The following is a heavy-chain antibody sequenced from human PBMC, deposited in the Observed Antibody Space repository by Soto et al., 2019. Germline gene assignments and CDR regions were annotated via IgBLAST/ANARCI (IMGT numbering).Heavy chain of an antibody. CDR1: GGSISSTSYY. V-gene: IGHV4-39*01. CDR2: IYYSGTT. D-gene: IGHD3-16*01. Sequence: KTSETLSLTCTVSGGSISSTSYYWGWIRQPPGKGLECIGNIYYSGTTYYNPSLKSRLTISVDTSKNQFSLKLTSVTAADTAMYYCARLGKLYGSTYYFGMDVWGQGTTVTVSS. J-gene: IGHJ6*02. CDR3: ARLGKLYGSTYYFGMDV.